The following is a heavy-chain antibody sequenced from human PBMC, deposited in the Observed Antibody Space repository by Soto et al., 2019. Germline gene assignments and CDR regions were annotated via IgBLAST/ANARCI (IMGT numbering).Heavy chain of an antibody. Sequence: QVQLVQSGAEVKKPGSSVKVSCKASGGTFSSYAISWVRQAPGQGLEWMGGIIPIFGTANYAQKFQGRGTITADESTSTANKELSSLRSEDTAVYYCARKGGTGAAAEYNWFDPWGQGTLVTVSS. CDR3: ARKGGTGAAAEYNWFDP. J-gene: IGHJ5*02. CDR1: GGTFSSYA. V-gene: IGHV1-69*01. CDR2: IIPIFGTA. D-gene: IGHD6-13*01.